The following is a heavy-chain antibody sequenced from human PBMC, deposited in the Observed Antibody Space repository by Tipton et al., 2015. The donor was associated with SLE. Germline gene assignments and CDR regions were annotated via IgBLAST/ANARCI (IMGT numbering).Heavy chain of an antibody. CDR2: VRYDGTDQ. D-gene: IGHD1-26*01. J-gene: IGHJ4*02. CDR1: GFTFNFFG. V-gene: IGHV3-30*02. CDR3: AKDQAWELPYYFDY. Sequence: GSLRLSCAASGFTFNFFGMHWVRQAPGKGLEWVAFVRYDGTDQWSADSVKGRFTISRDNSKNTLYLQMNSLRAEDTAVYYCAKDQAWELPYYFDYWGQGTLVTVSS.